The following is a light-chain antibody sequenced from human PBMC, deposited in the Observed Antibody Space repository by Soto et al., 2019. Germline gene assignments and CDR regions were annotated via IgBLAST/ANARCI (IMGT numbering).Light chain of an antibody. CDR2: DAS. V-gene: IGKV3-20*01. CDR3: QNYGSSSLT. Sequence: GLTQSTGTLSLSPGERATLSCRASQSVSYYLAWYQQKPGQAPRLLIYDASSRATGVPDRFSGSGSGTDFTLTISRLEPEDFAVNYCQNYGSSSLTFGGRTKVDIK. J-gene: IGKJ4*01. CDR1: QSVSYY.